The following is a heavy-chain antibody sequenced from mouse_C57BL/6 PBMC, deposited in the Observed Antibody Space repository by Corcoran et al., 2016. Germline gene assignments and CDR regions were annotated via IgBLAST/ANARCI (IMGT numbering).Heavy chain of an antibody. D-gene: IGHD1-1*01. V-gene: IGHV9-3*01. CDR3: ARLHYGSSYGYFDV. CDR1: GYTFTTYG. J-gene: IGHJ1*03. CDR2: INTYSGVP. Sequence: QIQLVQSGPELKKPGETVKISCKASGYTFTTYGMSWVKQAPGKGLKWMGWINTYSGVPTYADDFKGRFAFSLETSASTAYLQINNLKNEDTATYFCARLHYGSSYGYFDVWGTGTTVTVSS.